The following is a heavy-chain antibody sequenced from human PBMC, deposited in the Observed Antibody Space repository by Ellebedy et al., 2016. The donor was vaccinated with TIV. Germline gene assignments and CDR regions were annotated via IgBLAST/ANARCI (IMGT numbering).Heavy chain of an antibody. D-gene: IGHD4-17*01. Sequence: GGSLRLSXAASGFTFSSYWMSWVRQAPGKGLEWVANIKQDGSEKYYVDSVKGRFTISRDNAKNSLYLQMNSLRAEDTAVYYCARDPIMTTVTDLDYWGQGTLVTVSS. CDR3: ARDPIMTTVTDLDY. J-gene: IGHJ4*02. CDR1: GFTFSSYW. V-gene: IGHV3-7*01. CDR2: IKQDGSEK.